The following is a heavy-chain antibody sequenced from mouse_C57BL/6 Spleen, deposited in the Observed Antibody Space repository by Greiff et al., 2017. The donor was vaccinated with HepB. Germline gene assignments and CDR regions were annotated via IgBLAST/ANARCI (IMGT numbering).Heavy chain of an antibody. CDR1: GYTFTDYN. Sequence: EVQLQQSGPELVKPGASVKMSCKASGYTFTDYNMHWVKQSHGKSLEWIGYINPNDGGTSYNQKFKGMATLTVNKSSSPAYMELLSLTSEDSAVYYCAREVFYDYSYYAMDYWGQGTSVTVSS. CDR2: INPNDGGT. J-gene: IGHJ4*01. V-gene: IGHV1-22*01. CDR3: AREVFYDYSYYAMDY. D-gene: IGHD2-4*01.